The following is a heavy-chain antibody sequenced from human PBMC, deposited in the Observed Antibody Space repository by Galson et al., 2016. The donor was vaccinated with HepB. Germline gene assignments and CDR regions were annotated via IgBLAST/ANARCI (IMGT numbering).Heavy chain of an antibody. CDR1: GYTFTNYD. V-gene: IGHV1-8*01. Sequence: SVKVSCKASGYTFTNYDINWVRQATGQGLDWMGWMNPNSGSAGYAQKFQGRVTIARDTSASTAYMELSSLRSEDTAVYYCARDRGAPAAISIYNWFDPWGQGTLVTVSS. CDR2: MNPNSGSA. J-gene: IGHJ5*02. D-gene: IGHD2-2*01. CDR3: ARDRGAPAAISIYNWFDP.